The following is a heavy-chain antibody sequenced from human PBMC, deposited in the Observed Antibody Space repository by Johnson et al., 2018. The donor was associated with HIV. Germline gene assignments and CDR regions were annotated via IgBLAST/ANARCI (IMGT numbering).Heavy chain of an antibody. CDR3: ARDGLAANAFDT. D-gene: IGHD3/OR15-3a*01. CDR1: GFSFNNFG. Sequence: QVQLVESGGGVVQPGKSLRLSCAASGFSFNNFGFHWVRQAPGKGLEWVAAISFAGNKKHYAESVKGRFTISRENSKNMLFLEMNSLRAEDTAVYYCARDGLAANAFDTWGQGTMVTVSS. CDR2: ISFAGNKK. V-gene: IGHV3-30*03. J-gene: IGHJ3*02.